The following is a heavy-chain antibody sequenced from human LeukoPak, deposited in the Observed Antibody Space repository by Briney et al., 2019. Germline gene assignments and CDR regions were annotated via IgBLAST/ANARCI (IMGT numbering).Heavy chain of an antibody. J-gene: IGHJ3*02. CDR1: GFTVNSNY. CDR3: ARHSSSWYFAFDI. D-gene: IGHD6-13*01. Sequence: GGSLRLSCAASGFTVNSNYMSWVRQAPGKGLEWVSVIYSGGSTYYADSVKGRFTISRDNSKNTLYLQMNSLRAEDTAVYYCARHSSSWYFAFDIWGQGTMVTVSS. V-gene: IGHV3-53*01. CDR2: IYSGGST.